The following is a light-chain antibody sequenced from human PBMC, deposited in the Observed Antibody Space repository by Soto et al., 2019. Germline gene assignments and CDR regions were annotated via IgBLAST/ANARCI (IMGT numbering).Light chain of an antibody. J-gene: IGLJ1*01. CDR1: SSDIGTYDH. CDR3: SSYTNSSTRYV. V-gene: IGLV2-14*01. CDR2: EVS. Sequence: QSVLTQPASVSGSPGQSITISCSGTSSDIGTYDHVAWFQQFPGKTPKLMIYEVSNRPSGVSARFSGSKSGNTASLTISGLQAEDEGDYYCSSYTNSSTRYVFGTGTKLTVL.